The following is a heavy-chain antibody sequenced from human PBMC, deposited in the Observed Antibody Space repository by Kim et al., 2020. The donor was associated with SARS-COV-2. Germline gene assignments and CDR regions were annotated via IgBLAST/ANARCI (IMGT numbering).Heavy chain of an antibody. D-gene: IGHD3-10*01. CDR1: QKTFSSYS. CDR3: ARDSVRRITMVRGVIGDFQH. Sequence: GSLRLSFTTSQKTFSSYSMNWVRQAPGKGLEWVSYISSSSSTIYYADSVKGRFTISRDNAKNSLYLQMNSLRDEDTAVYYCARDSVRRITMVRGVIGDFQHWGQGTLVTVSS. CDR2: ISSSSSTI. J-gene: IGHJ1*01. V-gene: IGHV3-48*02.